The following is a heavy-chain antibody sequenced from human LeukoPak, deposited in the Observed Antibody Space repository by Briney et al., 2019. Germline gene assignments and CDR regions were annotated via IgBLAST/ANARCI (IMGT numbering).Heavy chain of an antibody. CDR3: AKESSSWSYYYYMDV. Sequence: GGSLRLSCTASGFTFGDYAMSWFRQAPGKGLEWVSLISWDGGSTYYADSVKGRFTISRDNSKNSLYLQMNSLRAEDTALYYCAKESSSWSYYYYMDVWGKGTTVTVSS. V-gene: IGHV3-43D*03. D-gene: IGHD6-13*01. J-gene: IGHJ6*03. CDR2: ISWDGGST. CDR1: GFTFGDYA.